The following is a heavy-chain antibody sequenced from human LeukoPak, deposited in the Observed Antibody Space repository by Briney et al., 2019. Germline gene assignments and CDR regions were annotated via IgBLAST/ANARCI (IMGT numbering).Heavy chain of an antibody. J-gene: IGHJ4*02. CDR2: MNPNSGNT. CDR3: ARAGGDHSGYVVDY. CDR1: GYTFTSYD. D-gene: IGHD5-12*01. Sequence: GASVKVSCKASGYTFTSYDINWVRQATGQGLEWMGWMNPNSGNTGYAQKFQGRVTITRNTSKSTAYMELSSLRSEDTAVYYCARAGGDHSGYVVDYWGQGTLVTVSS. V-gene: IGHV1-8*03.